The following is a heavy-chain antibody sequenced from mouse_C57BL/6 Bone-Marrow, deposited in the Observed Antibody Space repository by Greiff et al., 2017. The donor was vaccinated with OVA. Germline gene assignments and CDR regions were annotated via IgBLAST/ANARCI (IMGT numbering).Heavy chain of an antibody. V-gene: IGHV1-61*01. Sequence: QVQLQQPGAELVRPGSSVKLSCKASGYTFTSYWTDWVKQRPGQGLEWIGNIYPSDSETHYNQKFKDKATLTVDKSSSTAYMRLSSLTSEDSAVYYCARGGAEGAMDYWGQGTSVTVSS. CDR2: IYPSDSET. CDR3: ARGGAEGAMDY. J-gene: IGHJ4*01. CDR1: GYTFTSYW.